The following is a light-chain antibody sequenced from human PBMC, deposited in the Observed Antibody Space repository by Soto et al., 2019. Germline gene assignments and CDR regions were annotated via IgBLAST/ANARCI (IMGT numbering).Light chain of an antibody. J-gene: IGKJ4*01. Sequence: EVVLTQSPGTLSLSPGDRATLSCRASQNVRNNFLAWYQQKSGQGPRLLIYGASTRATGIPDRFSGSGSGTDFILTISRLEPEDFAVYYCQQFGGSPALTFGGGTKVDIK. CDR2: GAS. V-gene: IGKV3-20*01. CDR3: QQFGGSPALT. CDR1: QNVRNNF.